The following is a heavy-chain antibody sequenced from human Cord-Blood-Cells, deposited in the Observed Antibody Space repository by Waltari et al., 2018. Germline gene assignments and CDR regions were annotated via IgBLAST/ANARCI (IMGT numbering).Heavy chain of an antibody. J-gene: IGHJ4*02. Sequence: QVQLVQSGAEVKKPGAAVKVSCKASGYTFTGSYMPWVGQAPGQGLEWMGWINPNSGGTNYAQKFQGRVTMTRDTSISTAYMELSRLRSDDTAVYYCARDRSGGAAAGRLDYWGQGTLVTVSS. V-gene: IGHV1-2*02. CDR1: GYTFTGSY. CDR3: ARDRSGGAAAGRLDY. D-gene: IGHD6-13*01. CDR2: INPNSGGT.